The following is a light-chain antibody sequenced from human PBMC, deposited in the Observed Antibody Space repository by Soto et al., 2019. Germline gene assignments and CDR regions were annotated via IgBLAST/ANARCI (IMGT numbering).Light chain of an antibody. V-gene: IGKV1-9*01. CDR1: QGISSY. Sequence: DIQLTQSPSFLSASVGDRVTITCRASQGISSYLAWYQQKPGKAPNLLIYAASTLQSGVPSRFSGSGSGTEFTLTISRLQPDDFANYYCQQLNNYPFTFGPGTKVDIK. J-gene: IGKJ3*01. CDR3: QQLNNYPFT. CDR2: AAS.